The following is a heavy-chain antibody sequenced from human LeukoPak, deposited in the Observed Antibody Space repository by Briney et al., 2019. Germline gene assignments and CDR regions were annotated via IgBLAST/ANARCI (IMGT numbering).Heavy chain of an antibody. V-gene: IGHV5-51*01. D-gene: IGHD6-19*01. CDR1: GYRFTDYW. J-gene: IGHJ4*02. Sequence: GESLKISCKGSGYRFTDYWIGWVRQMPGKGLEWMGIIYPLDSDTRYSPSFRGQVTISADKSISTAYLQWSSLKASDTAMYYCARQVAYTSGRTFDFWGQGTLVTVSS. CDR2: IYPLDSDT. CDR3: ARQVAYTSGRTFDF.